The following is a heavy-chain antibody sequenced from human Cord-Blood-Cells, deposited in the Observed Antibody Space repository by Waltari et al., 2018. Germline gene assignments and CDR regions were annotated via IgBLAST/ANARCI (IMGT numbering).Heavy chain of an antibody. Sequence: QVQLVQSGAEVKKPGASVKVSCKASGYTFTSYGISWVRQAPGQGLEGMGWISAYNGNTNYAQKLQGRVTMTTDTSTSTAYMELRSLRSDDTAVYYCARDQGSLGYCSGGSCYYYGMDVWGQGTTVTVSS. J-gene: IGHJ6*02. CDR2: ISAYNGNT. D-gene: IGHD2-15*01. CDR1: GYTFTSYG. CDR3: ARDQGSLGYCSGGSCYYYGMDV. V-gene: IGHV1-18*01.